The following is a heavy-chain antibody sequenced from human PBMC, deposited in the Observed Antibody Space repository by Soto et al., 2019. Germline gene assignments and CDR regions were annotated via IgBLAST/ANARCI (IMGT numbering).Heavy chain of an antibody. CDR1: GYTFTSYY. Sequence: ASVKVSCKASGYTFTSYYMHWVRQAPGQGLEWMGIINPSGGSTSYAQKFQGRVTMTRDTSTSTVYMELSSLRSEDTAVYYCARGRPPDSSSWYGVVYYYYYGMDVWGQGTTVTVSS. J-gene: IGHJ6*02. CDR3: ARGRPPDSSSWYGVVYYYYYGMDV. V-gene: IGHV1-46*01. CDR2: INPSGGST. D-gene: IGHD6-13*01.